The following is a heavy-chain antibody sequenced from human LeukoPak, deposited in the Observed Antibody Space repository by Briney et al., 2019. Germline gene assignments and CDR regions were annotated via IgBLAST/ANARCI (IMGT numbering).Heavy chain of an antibody. CDR2: IYHSGST. D-gene: IGHD6-19*01. Sequence: TSETLSLTCAVSGYSISSGYYWGWIRQPPGKGLEWIGSIYHSGSTYYNPSLKSRVTISVDTSKNQLSLKLSSVTAADTAVYYCARELIAVAGTGYFDYWGQGTLVTVSS. CDR1: GYSISSGYY. CDR3: ARELIAVAGTGYFDY. V-gene: IGHV4-38-2*02. J-gene: IGHJ4*02.